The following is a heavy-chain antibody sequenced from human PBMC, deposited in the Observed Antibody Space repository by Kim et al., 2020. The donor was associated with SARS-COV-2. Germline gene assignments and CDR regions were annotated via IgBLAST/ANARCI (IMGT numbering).Heavy chain of an antibody. CDR2: ISYDGSNK. J-gene: IGHJ4*02. V-gene: IGHV3-30*18. CDR1: GFTFSSYG. CDR3: AKPHSGSYRDYFDY. Sequence: GRSLRLSCAASGFTFSSYGMHWVRQAPGKGLEWVAVISYDGSNKYYADSVKGRFTISRDNSKNTLYLQMNSLRAEDTAVYYCAKPHSGSYRDYFDYWGQGTLGTVSS. D-gene: IGHD1-26*01.